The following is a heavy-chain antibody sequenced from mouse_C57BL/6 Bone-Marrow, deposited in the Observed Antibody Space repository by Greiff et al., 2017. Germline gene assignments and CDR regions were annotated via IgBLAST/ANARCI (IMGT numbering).Heavy chain of an antibody. Sequence: EVQLQQSGAELVRPGASVKLSCTASGFNIKDDYTHWVKQRPEQGLEWIGWFDPENGDTEYASKFQGKAAITADTSSNTAYRQLSSLTSVDTAVYYCTTSRYDDRGQGTTRTVSS. V-gene: IGHV14-4*01. D-gene: IGHD2-12*01. CDR2: FDPENGDT. CDR1: GFNIKDDY. CDR3: TTSRYDD. J-gene: IGHJ2*01.